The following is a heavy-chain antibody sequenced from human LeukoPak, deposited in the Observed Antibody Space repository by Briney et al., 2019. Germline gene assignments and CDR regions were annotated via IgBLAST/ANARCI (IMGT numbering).Heavy chain of an antibody. V-gene: IGHV1-2*02. CDR3: AREYYDSSGYSYYFDY. CDR1: GYIFTGYY. D-gene: IGHD3-22*01. Sequence: GASVKVSCKASGYIFTGYYMHWVRQAPGQGLEWMGWINPNSGGTNYAQKFQGRVTMTRDTSISTAYMELSRLRSDDTAVYYCAREYYDSSGYSYYFDYWGQGTLVTVSS. CDR2: INPNSGGT. J-gene: IGHJ4*02.